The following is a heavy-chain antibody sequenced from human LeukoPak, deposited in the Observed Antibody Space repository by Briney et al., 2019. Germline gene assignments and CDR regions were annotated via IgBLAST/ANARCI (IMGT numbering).Heavy chain of an antibody. CDR2: INPNSGGT. V-gene: IGHV1-2*04. CDR3: ARGYSSGWPPISPLDY. CDR1: GYTFTGYY. J-gene: IGHJ4*02. Sequence: ASVKVSCKASGYTFTGYYMHWVRQAPGHGLEWMGWINPNSGGTNYAQKFQGWVTMTRDTSISTAYMELSRLRSDDTAVYYCARGYSSGWPPISPLDYWGQGTLVTVSS. D-gene: IGHD6-19*01.